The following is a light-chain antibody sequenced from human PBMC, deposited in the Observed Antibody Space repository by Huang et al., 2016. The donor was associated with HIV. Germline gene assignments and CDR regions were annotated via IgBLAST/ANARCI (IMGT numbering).Light chain of an antibody. J-gene: IGKJ1*01. CDR1: QSISIW. V-gene: IGKV1-5*03. CDR2: KTS. CDR3: QQYSIYPWA. Sequence: DIQMTQSPSTLSASVGDRVTITCRASQSISIWLAWYQQKPGKTPKLLISKTSNLEDGVPSRFSGSGSGTEFTLTISSLQPDDFATYYCQQYSIYPWAFGQGTKMEMK.